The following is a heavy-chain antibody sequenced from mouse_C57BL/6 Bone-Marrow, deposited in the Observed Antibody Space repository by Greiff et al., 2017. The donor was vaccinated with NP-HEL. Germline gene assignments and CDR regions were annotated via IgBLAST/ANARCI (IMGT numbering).Heavy chain of an antibody. CDR3: ASLYDYAAEFAD. CDR2: INPYNGGT. J-gene: IGHJ3*01. Sequence: EVQLQQSGPVLVKPGASVKMSCKASGYTFTDYYMNWVKQSHGKSLEWIGVINPYNGGTSYNQKFKGKATLTVDNSSSTAYMELNSLTSEDSAVYYCASLYDYAAEFADWGQGTLVTVSA. V-gene: IGHV1-19*01. CDR1: GYTFTDYY. D-gene: IGHD2-4*01.